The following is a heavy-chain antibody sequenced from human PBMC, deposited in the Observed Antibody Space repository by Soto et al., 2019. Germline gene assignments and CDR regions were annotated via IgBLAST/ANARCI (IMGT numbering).Heavy chain of an antibody. D-gene: IGHD1-26*01. V-gene: IGHV1-46*03. Sequence: ASVKVSCKASGYTFTSYYMHWVRQAPGQGLEWMGIINPSGGSTSYAQKFQGRVTMTRDTSTSTVYMELSSLRSEDTAVYYCALGSGSYYERRTGAFEIWGQGTMVTVSS. J-gene: IGHJ3*02. CDR3: ALGSGSYYERRTGAFEI. CDR1: GYTFTSYY. CDR2: INPSGGST.